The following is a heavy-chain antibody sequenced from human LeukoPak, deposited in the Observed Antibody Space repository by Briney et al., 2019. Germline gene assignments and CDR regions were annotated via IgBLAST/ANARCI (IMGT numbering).Heavy chain of an antibody. D-gene: IGHD1-26*01. CDR1: GGTFSSYA. CDR3: AGGDHLPYSGSYRPVGGAFDI. J-gene: IGHJ3*02. CDR2: IIPILGIA. V-gene: IGHV1-69*04. Sequence: GASVKVSCKASGGTFSSYAISWVRQAPGQGLEWMGRIIPILGIANYAQKFQGRVTITADKSTSTAYMELSSLRSEDTAVHYCAGGDHLPYSGSYRPVGGAFDIWGQGTMVTVSS.